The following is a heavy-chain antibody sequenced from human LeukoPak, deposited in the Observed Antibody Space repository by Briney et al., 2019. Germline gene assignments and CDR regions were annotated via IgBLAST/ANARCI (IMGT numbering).Heavy chain of an antibody. CDR3: ARSFGESARDFDY. J-gene: IGHJ4*02. CDR2: IYPGDSDT. D-gene: IGHD3-10*01. V-gene: IGHV5-51*01. CDR1: GYSFTSYW. Sequence: GGSLKISCKGSGYSFTSYWIGWVRQMPRKGLEWMGIIYPGDSDTRYSPSSQGQVTISADKSISTAYLQWSSLKASDTAMYYCARSFGESARDFDYWGQGTLVTVSS.